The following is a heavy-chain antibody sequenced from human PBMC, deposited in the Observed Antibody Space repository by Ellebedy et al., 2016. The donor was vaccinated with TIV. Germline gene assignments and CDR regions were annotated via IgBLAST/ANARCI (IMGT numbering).Heavy chain of an antibody. CDR1: GFTVGNNF. CDR3: VRESYRNYTWGTTGFDS. Sequence: GESLKISCAASGFTVGNNFMSWVRQAPGKGLEWVANINEDGSDRYYVDSVKGRFTISRDNAKSSLYLQMNSLRAEDTAVYYCVRESYRNYTWGTTGFDSWGQGTLVTASS. J-gene: IGHJ5*01. CDR2: INEDGSDR. D-gene: IGHD4-11*01. V-gene: IGHV3-7*01.